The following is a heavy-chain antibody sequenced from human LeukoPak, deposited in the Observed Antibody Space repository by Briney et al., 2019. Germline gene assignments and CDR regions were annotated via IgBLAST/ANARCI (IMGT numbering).Heavy chain of an antibody. J-gene: IGHJ4*02. Sequence: ASVKVSCKASGYTFTGYYIHWVRQATGQGLEWMGWMNPNSGNTGYAQKFQGRVTMTRNTSISTAYMELSSLRSEDTAVYYCARRTGLRNFDYWGQGTLVTVSS. CDR2: MNPNSGNT. CDR3: ARRTGLRNFDY. CDR1: GYTFTGYY. V-gene: IGHV1-8*02. D-gene: IGHD3/OR15-3a*01.